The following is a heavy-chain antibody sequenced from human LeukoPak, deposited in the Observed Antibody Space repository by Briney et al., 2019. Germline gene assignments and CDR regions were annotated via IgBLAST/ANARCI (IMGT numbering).Heavy chain of an antibody. V-gene: IGHV1-69*13. D-gene: IGHD3-3*01. CDR3: AREPTYYDFWSGPSRERPPYYYYYMDV. CDR1: GGTFSSYA. Sequence: GASVKVSCKASGGTFSSYAISWVRQAPGQGLEWMGGIIPIFGTANYAQKFQGRVTITADESTSTAYMELSSLRSEDTAVYYCAREPTYYDFWSGPSRERPPYYYYYMDVWGKGTTVTVSS. J-gene: IGHJ6*03. CDR2: IIPIFGTA.